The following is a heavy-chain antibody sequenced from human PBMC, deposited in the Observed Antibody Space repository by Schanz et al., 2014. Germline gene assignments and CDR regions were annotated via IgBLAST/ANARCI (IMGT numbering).Heavy chain of an antibody. CDR3: AREEGWGIAAAGPKHYYYGMDV. CDR1: GFTFGSSG. D-gene: IGHD6-13*01. J-gene: IGHJ6*02. CDR2: LSGSGGST. V-gene: IGHV3-23*01. Sequence: EEQLLQSGGGLVQPGGSLRLSCAASGFTFGSSGMSWVRQGPGKGLEWVSALSGSGGSTYYADSVKGRFTISRDNSENTLYLQMNSLRAEDTAVYYCAREEGWGIAAAGPKHYYYGMDVWGQGTTVTVSS.